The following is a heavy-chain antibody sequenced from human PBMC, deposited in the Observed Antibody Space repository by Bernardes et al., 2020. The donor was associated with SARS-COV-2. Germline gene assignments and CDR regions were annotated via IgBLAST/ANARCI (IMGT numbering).Heavy chain of an antibody. CDR3: ARVMVRGVIINDAFDI. D-gene: IGHD3-10*01. CDR2: ISPSSTYR. J-gene: IGHJ3*02. CDR1: GFTFSTYS. Sequence: GWSLRLSCAPSGFTFSTYSMNWVRQAPGKGLEWVSLISPSSTYRYYADSVKGRFTISRDDAKNSLYLQMNSLRAEDTAVYYCARVMVRGVIINDAFDIWGQGTMVTVSS. V-gene: IGHV3-21*01.